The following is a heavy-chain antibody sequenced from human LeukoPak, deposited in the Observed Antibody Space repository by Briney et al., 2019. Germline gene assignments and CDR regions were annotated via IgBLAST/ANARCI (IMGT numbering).Heavy chain of an antibody. CDR1: GASISSGRNY. CDR3: ARHLSGSAMMHYFDY. V-gene: IGHV4-39*01. Sequence: SETLSLTCNVSGASISSGRNYWGWIRQSPGKGLEWIASIYYSGSSSYNPSLQSRVSISVDTSKNHISLKLFSLTAADTALCYCARHLSGSAMMHYFDYWGQGNLVTVSS. CDR2: IYYSGSS. D-gene: IGHD5-18*01. J-gene: IGHJ4*02.